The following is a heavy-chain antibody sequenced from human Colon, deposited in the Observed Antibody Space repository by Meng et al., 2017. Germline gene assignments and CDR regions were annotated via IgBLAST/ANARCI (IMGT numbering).Heavy chain of an antibody. V-gene: IGHV4-4*02. J-gene: IGHJ4*02. D-gene: IGHD6-13*01. Sequence: GHGQEVGPGLVNPSGTLSPPCAVSGDSISSGNGWTWVRQPPGKGLEWIGEIFPSGRTSSNPSLQGRVTILLDKSKNQFSLELNSVTAADTAIYFCARKRTSPGTLGFDYWGQGTLVTSPQ. CDR1: GDSISSGNG. CDR3: ARKRTSPGTLGFDY. CDR2: IFPSGRT.